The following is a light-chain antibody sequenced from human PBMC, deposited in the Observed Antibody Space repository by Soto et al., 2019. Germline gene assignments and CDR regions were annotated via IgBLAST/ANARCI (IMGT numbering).Light chain of an antibody. CDR1: QSVSSSY. V-gene: IGKV3-20*01. J-gene: IGKJ1*01. Sequence: EIVLTQSPGTLSLSPGERATLSCRASQSVSSSYLAWYQQKPGQAPRPLIYGASSRAIGIPDRFSGSGSGTEFTLTISRLEPEDFAVYYCQQYRRSPWTFGQGTKVEIK. CDR3: QQYRRSPWT. CDR2: GAS.